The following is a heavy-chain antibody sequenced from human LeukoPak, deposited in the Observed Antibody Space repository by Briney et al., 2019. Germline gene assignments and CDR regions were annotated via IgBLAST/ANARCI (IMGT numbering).Heavy chain of an antibody. J-gene: IGHJ2*01. CDR2: IYHTGTT. CDR1: GVSSISIDYY. D-gene: IGHD5/OR15-5a*01. V-gene: IGHV4-39*01. CDR3: ARRVSGVSWYFDL. Sequence: SETLSLTCTDSGVSSISIDYYCDWIRQPPGKGPERIGAIYHTGTTYYNPSLKSRVTISVDTSKNQFSLRLSSVAATDTAVFYCARRVSGVSWYFDLWGRGSLVTVSS.